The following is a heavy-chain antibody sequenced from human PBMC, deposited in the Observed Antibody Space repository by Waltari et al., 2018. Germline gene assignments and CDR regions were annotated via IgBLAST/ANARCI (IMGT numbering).Heavy chain of an antibody. V-gene: IGHV1-2*06. J-gene: IGHJ4*02. D-gene: IGHD1-1*01. Sequence: QVQLVQSGAEVKKPGASVKVSCKASGYTFTGYYMHWVRQAPGQGLEWMGRINPNSGGTNYAQKFQGRVTMTRDTSISTTYMELSRLRSDDTAVYYCARDLDQYNWNDGPPEAHDYWGQGTLVTVSS. CDR1: GYTFTGYY. CDR2: INPNSGGT. CDR3: ARDLDQYNWNDGPPEAHDY.